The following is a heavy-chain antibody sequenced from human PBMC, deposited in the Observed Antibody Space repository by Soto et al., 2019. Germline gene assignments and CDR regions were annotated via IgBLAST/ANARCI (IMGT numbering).Heavy chain of an antibody. D-gene: IGHD2-21*02. CDR1: GFSLSTGGVG. CDR2: IYWDDDK. V-gene: IGHV2-5*02. Sequence: SGPTLVNPTQTLTLTCTLSGFSLSTGGVGVGWIRQPPGKALEWLALIYWDDDKRYSPSLRSRLTITKDTSKNQVVLTMTNMDPVDTATYYCIQSRCGGDCLQSYASYYYYGMDVWGQGTTVTVSS. CDR3: IQSRCGGDCLQSYASYYYYGMDV. J-gene: IGHJ6*02.